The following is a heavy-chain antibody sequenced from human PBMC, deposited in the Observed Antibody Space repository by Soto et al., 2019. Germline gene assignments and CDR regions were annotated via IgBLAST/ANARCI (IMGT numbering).Heavy chain of an antibody. V-gene: IGHV3-48*01. CDR2: ISSSSSTI. Sequence: EVQLVESGGGLVQPGGSLRLSCAASGFTFSSYSMNWVRQAPGKGLEWVSYISSSSSTIYYADSVKGRFTISRDNARNSLYLQMNSLRAEDTAVYYCARGFSIATTSYWGQGTLVSVSS. CDR1: GFTFSSYS. J-gene: IGHJ4*02. D-gene: IGHD1-7*01. CDR3: ARGFSIATTSY.